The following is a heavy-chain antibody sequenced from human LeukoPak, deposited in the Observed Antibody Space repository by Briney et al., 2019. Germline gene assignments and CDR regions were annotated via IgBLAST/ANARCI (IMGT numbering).Heavy chain of an antibody. CDR2: INTNTGNP. D-gene: IGHD1-26*01. V-gene: IGHV7-4-1*02. J-gene: IGHJ3*02. CDR3: ARAYSGSYFDAFDI. Sequence: ASVKVSCKASGYTFTGYYMHWVRQAPGQGLEWMGWINTNTGNPTYAQGFTGRFVFSLDTSVSTAYLQISSLKAEDTAVYYCARAYSGSYFDAFDIWGQGTMVTVSS. CDR1: GYTFTGYY.